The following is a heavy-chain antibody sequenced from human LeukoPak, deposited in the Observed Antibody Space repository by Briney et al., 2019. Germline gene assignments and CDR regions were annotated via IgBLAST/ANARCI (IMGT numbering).Heavy chain of an antibody. CDR2: IKQGGSEK. V-gene: IGHV3-7*05. CDR3: AREGQGYGGKDY. CDR1: GFTFSSHW. J-gene: IGHJ4*02. Sequence: GESLKISCKGSGFTFSSHWMTWVRQAPGKGLEWVANIKQGGSEKHYLDSVKGRFTISRDDAKNSLYLQMSSLRADDTAVYYCAREGQGYGGKDYWGQGTRVTVSS. D-gene: IGHD4-23*01.